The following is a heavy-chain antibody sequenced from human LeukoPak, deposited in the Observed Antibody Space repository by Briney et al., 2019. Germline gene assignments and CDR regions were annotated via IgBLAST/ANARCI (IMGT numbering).Heavy chain of an antibody. CDR3: AKDTSIGRYCTNGVCSPFDY. CDR1: GFTFSSYA. Sequence: PGGSLRLSCAGSGFTFSSYAMGWVRQAPGKGLAWVSAISDTGATTYDADSVKGRFTISRDNSRSTLYLQMNSLRAEDTALYYCAKDTSIGRYCTNGVCSPFDYWGQGTLVTVSS. D-gene: IGHD2-8*01. CDR2: ISDTGATT. V-gene: IGHV3-23*01. J-gene: IGHJ4*02.